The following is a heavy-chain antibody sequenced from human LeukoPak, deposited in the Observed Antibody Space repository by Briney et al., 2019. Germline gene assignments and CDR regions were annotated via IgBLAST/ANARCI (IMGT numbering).Heavy chain of an antibody. CDR2: IKQDGSEK. Sequence: GGSLRLSCAASGFTFSSYWMSWVRQAPGKGLEWVANIKQDGSEKYYVDSVKGRFTISRDNAKNSLYLQMNSLRAEDTAVYYCASTIFGSGSYSGDYWGQGTLVTVSS. V-gene: IGHV3-7*01. D-gene: IGHD3-10*01. CDR3: ASTIFGSGSYSGDY. J-gene: IGHJ4*02. CDR1: GFTFSSYW.